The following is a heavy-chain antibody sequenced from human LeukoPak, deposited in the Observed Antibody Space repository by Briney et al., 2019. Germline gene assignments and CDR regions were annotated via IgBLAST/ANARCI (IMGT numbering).Heavy chain of an antibody. D-gene: IGHD6-13*01. CDR1: GFTFSSYS. CDR2: ISSSSSYI. V-gene: IGHV3-21*01. J-gene: IGHJ4*02. Sequence: PGGSLRLSCAASGFTFSSYSMNWVRQAPGKGLEWVSSISSSSSYIYYADSVKGRFTISRDNAKNSLYLQMNSLRAEDTAAYYCARDTVAAAVTKNFDYWGQGTLVTVSS. CDR3: ARDTVAAAVTKNFDY.